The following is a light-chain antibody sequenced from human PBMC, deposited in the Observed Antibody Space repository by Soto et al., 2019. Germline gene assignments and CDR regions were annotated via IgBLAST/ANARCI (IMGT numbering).Light chain of an antibody. V-gene: IGKV3-20*01. CDR2: GAS. CDR1: QSVSSNF. Sequence: EIVLTQLPGTLSLSPGERATLSCRASQSVSSNFLAWYQQKPGQAPRLLIYGASSRATGIPDRFSGSGSGTDFTLTISGLEPEDFAVYYCQHYGSSPWTFGQGTEVKIK. J-gene: IGKJ1*01. CDR3: QHYGSSPWT.